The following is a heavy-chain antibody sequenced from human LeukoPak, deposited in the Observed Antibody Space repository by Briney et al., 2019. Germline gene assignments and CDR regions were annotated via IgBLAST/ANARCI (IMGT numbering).Heavy chain of an antibody. Sequence: SETLSLTCTVSGESISSGGYYWSWIRQPPGKALEWIGYIYHSGSTYYNPSLKSRVTISVDTSKNQFSLKLSSVTAADTAVYYCARVVLNSSSFGPNGYFQHWGQGTLVTVSS. CDR2: IYHSGST. J-gene: IGHJ1*01. V-gene: IGHV4-30-2*01. CDR3: ARVVLNSSSFGPNGYFQH. CDR1: GESISSGGYY. D-gene: IGHD6-13*01.